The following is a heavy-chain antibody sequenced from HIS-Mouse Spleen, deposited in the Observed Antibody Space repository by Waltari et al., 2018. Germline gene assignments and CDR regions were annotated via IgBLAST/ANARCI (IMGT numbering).Heavy chain of an antibody. CDR3: AREIPYSSSWYDWYFDL. J-gene: IGHJ2*01. D-gene: IGHD6-13*01. Sequence: QLQLPESGPGLVKPSETLSLTCTVSGCPLSRSSYYWGWIRQPPGKGLEWIGSIYYSGSTYYNPSLKSRVTISVDTSKNQFSLKLSSVTAADTAVYYCAREIPYSSSWYDWYFDLWGRGTLVTVSS. CDR1: GCPLSRSSYY. V-gene: IGHV4-39*07. CDR2: IYYSGST.